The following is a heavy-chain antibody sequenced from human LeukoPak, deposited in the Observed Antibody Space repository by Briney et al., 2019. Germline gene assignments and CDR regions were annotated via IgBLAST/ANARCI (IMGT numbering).Heavy chain of an antibody. CDR2: IWYDGQTK. CDR3: AREWGRIAVAGGPGY. D-gene: IGHD6-19*01. V-gene: IGHV3-33*01. Sequence: GRSLRLSCEASGFIFSNYGMHWVRQAPGKGLEWLALIWYDGQTKFYADSVKGRFTISRDNSGNTLFLHMTSLGVEDTAIYYCAREWGRIAVAGGPGYWGQGALVTVSS. CDR1: GFIFSNYG. J-gene: IGHJ4*02.